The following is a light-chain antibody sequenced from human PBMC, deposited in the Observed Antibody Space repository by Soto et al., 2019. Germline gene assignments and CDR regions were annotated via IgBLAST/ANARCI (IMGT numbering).Light chain of an antibody. J-gene: IGKJ1*01. V-gene: IGKV3-15*01. CDR3: QQYNDWPGT. Sequence: EIVLTQSPATLSVSPGDRAALSCRASQSVSNNLAWYQQKPGQAPRLLIYGASTRATGIPARFSGSGSGTEFTLIISSLQSEDFAAYHCQQYNDWPGTFGQGTKVEIK. CDR2: GAS. CDR1: QSVSNN.